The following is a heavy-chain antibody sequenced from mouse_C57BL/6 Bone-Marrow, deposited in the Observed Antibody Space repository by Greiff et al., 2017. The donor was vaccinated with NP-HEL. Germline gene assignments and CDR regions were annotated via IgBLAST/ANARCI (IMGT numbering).Heavy chain of an antibody. CDR3: ARDPNWDDYFDY. CDR1: GFTFSSYA. D-gene: IGHD4-1*01. CDR2: ISDGGSYT. Sequence: DVKLVESGGGLVKPGGSLKLSCAASGFTFSSYAMSWVRHTPEKRLEWVATISDGGSYTYYPDNVKGRFTISRDNAKNNLYLQMSHLKSEDTAMYYCARDPNWDDYFDYWGQGTTLTVSS. J-gene: IGHJ2*01. V-gene: IGHV5-4*01.